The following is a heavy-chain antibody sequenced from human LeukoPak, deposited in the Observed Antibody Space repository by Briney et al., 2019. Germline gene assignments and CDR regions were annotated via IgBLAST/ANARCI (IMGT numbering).Heavy chain of an antibody. CDR2: MNTDGSST. CDR1: GFTFSSYW. D-gene: IGHD3-3*01. J-gene: IGHJ6*04. Sequence: GGSLRLSCAASGFTFSSYWMHWVRQAPGKGLVWVSRMNTDGSSTSYADSVKGRFTISRDSAKNTLYLQMNSLRAEDTAVYYCARAEMSLRSLDVWGKGTTVTVSS. V-gene: IGHV3-74*01. CDR3: ARAEMSLRSLDV.